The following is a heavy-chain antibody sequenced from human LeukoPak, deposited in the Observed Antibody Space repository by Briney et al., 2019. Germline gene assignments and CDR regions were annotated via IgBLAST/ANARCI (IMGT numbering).Heavy chain of an antibody. CDR2: IKYDDSDT. J-gene: IGHJ4*02. V-gene: IGHV3-74*01. CDR1: GFTFSSYW. Sequence: GGSLRLSCAASGFTFSSYWMHWVRQAPGKGLVWVSRIKYDDSDTHYADSVKGRFTISRDNAKNTLYLQMNSLSAEDTAVYYCTTIRPDYWGQGTLVTFSS. CDR3: TTIRPDY. D-gene: IGHD5-12*01.